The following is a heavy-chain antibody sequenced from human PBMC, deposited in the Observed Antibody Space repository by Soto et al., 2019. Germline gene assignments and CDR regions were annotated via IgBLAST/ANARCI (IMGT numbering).Heavy chain of an antibody. CDR3: SRLPVAYCGGDCYRAFDV. CDR2: ISYSGST. J-gene: IGHJ3*01. V-gene: IGHV4-31*03. D-gene: IGHD2-21*01. CDR1: GGSINSGGTY. Sequence: QVQLQESGPGLVKPSETLSLTCTVSGGSINSGGTYWSWIRQRPGTGLEWIGYISYSGSTYYNPSLMSRVTISVDTSKKSFSLKLSSVTAADTAVYYCSRLPVAYCGGDCYRAFDVWGQGTMVAVSS.